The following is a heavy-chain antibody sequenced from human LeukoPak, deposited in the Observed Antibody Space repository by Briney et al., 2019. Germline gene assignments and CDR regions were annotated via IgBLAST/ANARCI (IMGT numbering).Heavy chain of an antibody. D-gene: IGHD6-13*01. V-gene: IGHV3-23*01. Sequence: GGSLRLSCAASGFTFSTYAMSWVRQAPGKGLEWVSVISGSGGSTYYADSVKGRFTISRDNSKNTLYLQMNSLTAEDTAVYYCAKCISAGGPSRNWLDPWGQGTLVTVSS. CDR1: GFTFSTYA. CDR3: AKCISAGGPSRNWLDP. CDR2: ISGSGGST. J-gene: IGHJ5*02.